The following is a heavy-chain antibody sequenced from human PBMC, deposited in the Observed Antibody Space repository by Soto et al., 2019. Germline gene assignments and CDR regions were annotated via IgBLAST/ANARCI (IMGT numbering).Heavy chain of an antibody. CDR1: GGTFSSYA. Sequence: QVRLVQSGAEVKKPGSSVKVSCKASGGTFSSYAVTWVRQAPGQGLEWIGGILPVSGTANSAPRFQGRVTITADGSTSTADMELSSLRSEDTAVYYCARDRGPYLGMGVWGQGTTVTVSS. D-gene: IGHD3-10*01. CDR3: ARDRGPYLGMGV. J-gene: IGHJ6*02. CDR2: ILPVSGTA. V-gene: IGHV1-69*01.